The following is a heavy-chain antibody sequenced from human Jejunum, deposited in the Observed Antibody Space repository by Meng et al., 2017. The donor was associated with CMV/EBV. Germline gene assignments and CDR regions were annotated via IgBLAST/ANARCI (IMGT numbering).Heavy chain of an antibody. CDR2: IDSGGRNI. D-gene: IGHD1-7*01. V-gene: IGHV3-21*01. J-gene: IGHJ4*02. Sequence: ASGFIFRGYGMTWVRQAPGRGLEWVSSIDSGGRNIYYAESLKGRFTVSRDSAKKSLYLQMSSLRADDTAVYYCAADGTAGSTTAYWGQGTLVTVSS. CDR3: AADGTAGSTTAY. CDR1: GFIFRGYG.